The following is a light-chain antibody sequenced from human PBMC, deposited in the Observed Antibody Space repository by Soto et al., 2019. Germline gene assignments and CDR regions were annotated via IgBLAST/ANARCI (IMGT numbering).Light chain of an antibody. Sequence: EIVLTQSPATLSVAPGERATLSCSASQSVSSNLAWYQQKPGQAPRLIIYGASIRATGIPARFSGSGSGTEFTLTISTLQSEDFAIYYCQHYNNWPPWTFGQGTKVDIK. J-gene: IGKJ1*01. CDR1: QSVSSN. CDR3: QHYNNWPPWT. V-gene: IGKV3-15*01. CDR2: GAS.